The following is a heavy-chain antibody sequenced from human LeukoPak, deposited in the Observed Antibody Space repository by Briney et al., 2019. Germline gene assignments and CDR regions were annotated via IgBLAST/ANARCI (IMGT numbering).Heavy chain of an antibody. Sequence: GASVKVSCKASGGTFSSYAISWVRQAPGQGLEWMGGIIPIFGTANYAQKFQGRVTITTDESTSTAYMKLSSLRSEDTAVYYCARDRGRDGHNYFDYWGQGTLVTVSS. V-gene: IGHV1-69*05. CDR2: IIPIFGTA. CDR1: GGTFSSYA. J-gene: IGHJ4*02. D-gene: IGHD5-24*01. CDR3: ARDRGRDGHNYFDY.